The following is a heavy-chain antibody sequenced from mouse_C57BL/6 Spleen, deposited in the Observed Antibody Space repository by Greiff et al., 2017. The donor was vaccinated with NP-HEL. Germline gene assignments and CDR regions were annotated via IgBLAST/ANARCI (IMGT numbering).Heavy chain of an antibody. Sequence: VQLQQPGAELVMPGASVKLSCKASGYTFTSYWMHWVKQRPGQGLEWIGEIDPSDSYTNYNQKFKGKSTLTVDKSSSTAYMQLSSLTSEDSAVYYCARRGLLLPGYYAMDYWGQGTSVTVSS. CDR1: GYTFTSYW. D-gene: IGHD1-1*01. J-gene: IGHJ4*01. V-gene: IGHV1-69*01. CDR3: ARRGLLLPGYYAMDY. CDR2: IDPSDSYT.